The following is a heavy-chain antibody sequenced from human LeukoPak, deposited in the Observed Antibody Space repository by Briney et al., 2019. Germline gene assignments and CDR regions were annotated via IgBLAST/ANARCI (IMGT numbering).Heavy chain of an antibody. J-gene: IGHJ6*02. CDR3: RYYYYGMDV. V-gene: IGHV4-34*01. CDR1: GGSFSGYY. Sequence: SETLSLTCAVYGGSFSGYYWSWIRQPPGKGLEWIGEINHSGSANYNPSLKSRVTISVDTSKNQFSLKLSSVTAADTAVYYCRYYYYGMDVWGQGTTVTVSS. CDR2: INHSGSA.